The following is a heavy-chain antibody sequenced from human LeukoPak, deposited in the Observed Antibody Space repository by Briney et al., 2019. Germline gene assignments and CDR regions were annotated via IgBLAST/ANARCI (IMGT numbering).Heavy chain of an antibody. CDR2: IKQDGSEI. J-gene: IGHJ4*02. Sequence: GGSLRLSCAASGFIFSNYWMGWVRQAPGKGLEWVANIKQDGSEIYYVDSVKGRFTISRDTVKDSLYLQMNSLRAEDTAVYYCARGPDSSGWYFDYWGQGTLVTVSS. CDR1: GFIFSNYW. CDR3: ARGPDSSGWYFDY. D-gene: IGHD6-19*01. V-gene: IGHV3-7*01.